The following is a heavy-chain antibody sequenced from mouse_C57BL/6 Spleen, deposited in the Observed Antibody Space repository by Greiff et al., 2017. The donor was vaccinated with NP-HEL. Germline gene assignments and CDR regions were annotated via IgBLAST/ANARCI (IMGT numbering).Heavy chain of an antibody. Sequence: VKLQQSGAELARPGASVKLSCKASGYTFTSYGISWVKQSTGQGLEWIGEIYPRSGNTYYNEKFKGKATLTADKSSSTAYMELRSLTSEDSAVYFCARSYYYGSGYFDVWGTGTTVTVSS. CDR2: IYPRSGNT. CDR1: GYTFTSYG. D-gene: IGHD1-1*01. J-gene: IGHJ1*03. V-gene: IGHV1-81*01. CDR3: ARSYYYGSGYFDV.